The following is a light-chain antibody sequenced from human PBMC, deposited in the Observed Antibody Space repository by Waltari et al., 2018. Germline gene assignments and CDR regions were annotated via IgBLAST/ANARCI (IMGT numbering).Light chain of an antibody. CDR1: QSVTSIY. CDR3: QQYGSSPPIT. J-gene: IGKJ5*01. Sequence: EIVLTQSPGTLSLSPGERATSSCRASQSVTSIYLAWYQQKPGQAPRLLIYGASNRATGIPDRFSGSGSGIDFTLTISRLEPDDSAMYYCQQYGSSPPITCGQGTRLDIK. V-gene: IGKV3-20*01. CDR2: GAS.